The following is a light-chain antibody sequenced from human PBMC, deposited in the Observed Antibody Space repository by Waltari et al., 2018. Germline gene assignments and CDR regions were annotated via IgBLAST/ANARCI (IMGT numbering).Light chain of an antibody. Sequence: QSALTQPASVSGSPGQSITISCTGTSSDFGTYNLVSWYQHHPGKVPSVLIYEVPKQPSGVSNRFSGSKSGYPASLTISGLQAEDEADYCGCSYAGDALWVFGGGTKLTVL. CDR1: SSDFGTYNL. V-gene: IGLV2-23*02. J-gene: IGLJ3*02. CDR3: CSYAGDALWV. CDR2: EVP.